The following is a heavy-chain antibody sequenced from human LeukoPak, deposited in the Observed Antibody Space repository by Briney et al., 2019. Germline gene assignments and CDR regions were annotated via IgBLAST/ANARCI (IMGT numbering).Heavy chain of an antibody. J-gene: IGHJ6*03. CDR2: IYTSGST. CDR1: GGSISSYY. CDR3: ARDIVGATSYHYYYMDV. D-gene: IGHD1-26*01. V-gene: IGHV4-4*07. Sequence: PSETLSLTCTVSGGSISSYYWSWIRQPAGKGLEWIGRIYTSGSTNYNPSLKSRVTMSVDASKNQFSLKLSSVTAADTAVYYCARDIVGATSYHYYYMDVWGKGTTVTVSS.